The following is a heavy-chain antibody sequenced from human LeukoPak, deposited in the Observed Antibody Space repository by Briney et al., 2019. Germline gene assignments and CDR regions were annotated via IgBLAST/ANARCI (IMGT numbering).Heavy chain of an antibody. D-gene: IGHD6-6*01. J-gene: IGHJ3*02. CDR2: ISSSSSTI. CDR3: ARAYSSSSGRDAFDS. CDR1: GFTFNSYN. Sequence: GGSLRLSCAASGFTFNSYNMNWVRQAPGKGLEWVSYISSSSSTIYYADSVKGRFTISRDSAKTTLFLQMNSLRDEDTAVYYCARAYSSSSGRDAFDSWGLGTLVTVSS. V-gene: IGHV3-48*02.